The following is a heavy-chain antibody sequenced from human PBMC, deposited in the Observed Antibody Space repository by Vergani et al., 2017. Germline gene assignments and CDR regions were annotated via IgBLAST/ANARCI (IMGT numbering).Heavy chain of an antibody. D-gene: IGHD3-22*01. V-gene: IGHV3-23*04. Sequence: EVQLVESGGGLVQPGGSLRLSCAASGFTFSSYAMSWVRQAPGRGLEWVSGISGSGGHTDYADSVKGRFTISRDNSKNTLYLQMNSLRAEDTAVYYCAKVVGYDSSGYYQYYFDCWGQGTLVTVSS. CDR3: AKVVGYDSSGYYQYYFDC. J-gene: IGHJ4*02. CDR2: ISGSGGHT. CDR1: GFTFSSYA.